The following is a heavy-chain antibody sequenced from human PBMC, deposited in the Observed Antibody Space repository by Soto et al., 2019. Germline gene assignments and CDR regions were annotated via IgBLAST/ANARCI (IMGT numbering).Heavy chain of an antibody. D-gene: IGHD2-2*03. J-gene: IGHJ6*02. CDR2: IIPIFGTT. V-gene: IGHV1-69*13. Sequence: SVKVSCKASGGTFSSHAISWVRQTPGRGLEWMGGIIPIFGTTNYAQNFRARVTITADESTSTAYMELSSLTSEDTAVYYCGSVGYCSSTNCLFYYYHYGMDVWGQGTTVTVSS. CDR3: GSVGYCSSTNCLFYYYHYGMDV. CDR1: GGTFSSHA.